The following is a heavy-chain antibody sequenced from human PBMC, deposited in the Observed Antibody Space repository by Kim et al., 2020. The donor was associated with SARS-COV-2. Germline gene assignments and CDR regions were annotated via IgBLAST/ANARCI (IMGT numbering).Heavy chain of an antibody. J-gene: IGHJ4*02. CDR2: IYYSGST. V-gene: IGHV4-39*02. CDR3: ARELGITVIVVVISPHFDY. Sequence: SETLSLTCTVSGGSISSSSYYWSWIRQPPGKGLEWIGNIYYSGSTYYNPSLKSRVTISVDTSKNQLSLKLSSVTAADTAVYYCARELGITVIVVVISPHFDYWGQGTLVTVSS. D-gene: IGHD3-22*01. CDR1: GGSISSSSYY.